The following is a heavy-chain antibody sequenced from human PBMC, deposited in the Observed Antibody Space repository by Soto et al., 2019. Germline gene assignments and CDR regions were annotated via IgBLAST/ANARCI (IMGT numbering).Heavy chain of an antibody. V-gene: IGHV1-18*01. Sequence: QVQLVQSGAEVKKPGASVQASCKASGYTFTNHGISWVRQAPGQGLEWLGWISANNGDTNYAQKVQGRVTVTTDTSTSTGYMELRSLRSEDTAVYYCARMVRGSNIDYYHYMDVWGKGTTVTVSS. CDR3: ARMVRGSNIDYYHYMDV. J-gene: IGHJ6*03. CDR1: GYTFTNHG. D-gene: IGHD3-10*01. CDR2: ISANNGDT.